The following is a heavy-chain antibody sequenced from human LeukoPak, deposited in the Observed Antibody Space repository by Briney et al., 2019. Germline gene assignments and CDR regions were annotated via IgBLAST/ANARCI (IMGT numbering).Heavy chain of an antibody. CDR2: INYSGST. Sequence: SETLSLTCTVSGGSISSYYWSWIRQPPGKGLEWIGSINYSGSTNYNPSLKSRVTISVDTSKNQFSLKLSSVTAADTAVYYCARGYSSGSGAFDIWGQGTMVTVSS. J-gene: IGHJ3*02. CDR1: GGSISSYY. D-gene: IGHD6-19*01. CDR3: ARGYSSGSGAFDI. V-gene: IGHV4-59*01.